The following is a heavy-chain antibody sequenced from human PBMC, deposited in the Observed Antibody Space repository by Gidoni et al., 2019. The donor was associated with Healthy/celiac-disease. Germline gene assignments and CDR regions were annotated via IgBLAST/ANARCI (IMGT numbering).Heavy chain of an antibody. V-gene: IGHV3-30*18. J-gene: IGHJ4*02. D-gene: IGHD6-19*01. CDR3: AKRGEQWLAYFDY. CDR1: GFTFSSYG. CDR2: ILYDGSNK. Sequence: QVQLVESGGGVVQPVRSLRLSCAAAGFTFSSYGMHWVRQAPGKGLEWVAVILYDGSNKYYADSVKGRFTISRDNSKNTLYLQMNSLRAEDTAVYYCAKRGEQWLAYFDYWGQGTLVTVSS.